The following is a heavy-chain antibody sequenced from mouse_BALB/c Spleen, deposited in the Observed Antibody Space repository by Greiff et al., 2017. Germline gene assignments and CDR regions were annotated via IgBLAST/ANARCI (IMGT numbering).Heavy chain of an antibody. V-gene: IGHV1-87*01. CDR1: GYTFTSYW. CDR2: IYPGDGDT. D-gene: IGHD3-3*01. Sequence: VQLVESGAELARPGASVKLSCKASGYTFTSYWMQWVKQRPGQGLEWIGAIYPGDGDTRYTQKFKGKATLTADKSSSTAYMQLSSLASEDSAVYYCAREDGTTYWGQGTLVTVSA. J-gene: IGHJ3*01. CDR3: AREDGTTY.